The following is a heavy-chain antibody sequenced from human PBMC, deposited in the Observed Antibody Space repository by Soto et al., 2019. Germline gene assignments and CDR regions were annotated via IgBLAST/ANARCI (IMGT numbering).Heavy chain of an antibody. J-gene: IGHJ4*02. CDR2: ISSSSSTI. D-gene: IGHD4-17*01. CDR3: ASYYGDYGLNGFDY. Sequence: EVQLVESGGGLVQPGGSLRLSCAASGFTFSSYSMNWVRQAPGKGLEWVSYISSSSSTIYYADSVKGRFTISRDNAKNSLYLQMNSLRAEDTAVYYCASYYGDYGLNGFDYWGQGTLVTVSS. V-gene: IGHV3-48*01. CDR1: GFTFSSYS.